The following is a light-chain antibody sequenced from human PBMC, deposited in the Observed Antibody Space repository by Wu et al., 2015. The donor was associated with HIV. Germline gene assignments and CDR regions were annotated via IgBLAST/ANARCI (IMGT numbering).Light chain of an antibody. Sequence: DIQLTQSPSTLSASVGDKVTITCRARDNVSGLLAWYQQRPGQAPKLLILQSSSLENGIPSRFSGSGSERQFTLTINGLQSDDFATYYCQQYNMYPWTFGQGTKIDIK. V-gene: IGKV1-5*03. J-gene: IGKJ1*01. CDR2: QSS. CDR3: QQYNMYPWT. CDR1: DNVSGL.